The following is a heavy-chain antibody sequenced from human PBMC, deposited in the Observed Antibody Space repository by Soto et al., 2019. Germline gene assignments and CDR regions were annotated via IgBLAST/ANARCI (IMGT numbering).Heavy chain of an antibody. V-gene: IGHV4-31*03. D-gene: IGHD3-22*01. CDR2: IYYSGST. CDR3: AREYYDSSGYPAFDY. CDR1: GGSISSGGYY. Sequence: TLTLTCPVSGGSISSGGYYWSWIRQHPGKGLEWIGYIYYSGSTYYNPSLKSRVTISVDTSKNQFSLKLSSVTAADTAVYYCAREYYDSSGYPAFDYWGQGTLVTVSS. J-gene: IGHJ4*02.